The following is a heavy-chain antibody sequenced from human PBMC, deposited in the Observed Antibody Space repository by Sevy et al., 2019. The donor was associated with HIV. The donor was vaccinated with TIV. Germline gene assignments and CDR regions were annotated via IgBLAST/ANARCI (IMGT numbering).Heavy chain of an antibody. CDR2: ISPHNGDT. CDR1: GYTFSSYR. Sequence: GASVKVSCKISGYTFSSYRITWVRQAPGQGLECMGWISPHNGDTNYAQKLQGRVTMITDTSTTTAYMELRNLRSDDTAVYYCARAYCSGGRCYSLAYWGQGTLVTVSS. V-gene: IGHV1-18*01. D-gene: IGHD2-15*01. CDR3: ARAYCSGGRCYSLAY. J-gene: IGHJ4*01.